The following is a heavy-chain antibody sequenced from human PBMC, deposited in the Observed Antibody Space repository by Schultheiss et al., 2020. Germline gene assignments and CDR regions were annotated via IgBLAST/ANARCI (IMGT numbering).Heavy chain of an antibody. J-gene: IGHJ5*02. CDR2: IYTSGST. Sequence: SETLPLTCTVSGGSISSYYWSWIRQPAGKGLEWIGRIYTSGSTNYNPSLKSRVTISVDTSKNQFSLKLSSVTAADTAVYYCARDRVAAAGTCNWFDPWGQGTLVTVSS. V-gene: IGHV4-4*07. CDR3: ARDRVAAAGTCNWFDP. D-gene: IGHD6-13*01. CDR1: GGSISSYY.